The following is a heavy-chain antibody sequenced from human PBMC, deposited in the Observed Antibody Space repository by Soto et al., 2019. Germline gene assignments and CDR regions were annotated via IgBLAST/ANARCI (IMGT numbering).Heavy chain of an antibody. V-gene: IGHV3-23*01. CDR2: ISASGGST. D-gene: IGHD4-17*01. Sequence: GGSLRLSCAASGFTFSKYAMTWVRQAPGKGPEWVSSISASGGSTYYADSVKGRFTISRDNSKNTLSLQMDSLRDEDTAVYYCGKDPNGDYVGAFDIWGQGTMVTVSS. CDR1: GFTFSKYA. J-gene: IGHJ3*02. CDR3: GKDPNGDYVGAFDI.